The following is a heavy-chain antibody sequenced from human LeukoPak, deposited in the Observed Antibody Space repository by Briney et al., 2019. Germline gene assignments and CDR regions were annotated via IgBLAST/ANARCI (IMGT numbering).Heavy chain of an antibody. CDR2: ISVGGSYI. J-gene: IGHJ3*02. CDR3: ARERGSDAFDI. CDR1: GFTFSSYW. V-gene: IGHV3-21*01. Sequence: AGGSLRLSCAASGFTFSSYWMHWVRQAPGKGLEWVSSISVGGSYIYYADSVKGRFTISRDNAKNSLYLQMNSLRAEDTAVYYCARERGSDAFDIWGQGTMVTVSS.